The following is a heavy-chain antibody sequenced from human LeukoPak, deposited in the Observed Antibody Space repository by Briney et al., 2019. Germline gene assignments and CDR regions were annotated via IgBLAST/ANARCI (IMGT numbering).Heavy chain of an antibody. V-gene: IGHV4-61*01. Sequence: SETLSLTCTVSDGSIDSGSYYWTWIRQPPGKGLEWIGYIYYSGSTNYNPSLKSRVTISVDTSKNQFALKLSSVTAADPAVYYCARDISGYDYFDYWGQGTLVNGSS. CDR3: ARDISGYDYFDY. D-gene: IGHD5-12*01. CDR1: DGSIDSGSYY. J-gene: IGHJ4*02. CDR2: IYYSGST.